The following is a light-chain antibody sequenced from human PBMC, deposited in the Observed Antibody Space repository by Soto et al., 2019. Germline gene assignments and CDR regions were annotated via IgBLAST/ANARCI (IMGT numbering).Light chain of an antibody. CDR3: SSYAGSDFLV. V-gene: IGLV2-8*01. Sequence: QPVLTQPASVSGSPGQSIAISCTGSSSDIGAYNYVSWYQQHPGKAPKLLLYEVFHRPSGIPDRFSGSKSGHTASLTVSGLRADDEATYYCSSYAGSDFLVFGGGTKVTVL. J-gene: IGLJ2*01. CDR2: EVF. CDR1: SSDIGAYNY.